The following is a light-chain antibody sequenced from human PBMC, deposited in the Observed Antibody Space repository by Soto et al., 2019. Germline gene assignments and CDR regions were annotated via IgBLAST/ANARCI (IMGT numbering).Light chain of an antibody. CDR3: PQANTFPFT. J-gene: IGKJ3*01. CDR1: QAIGNW. Sequence: DIQMTQSPSSVSAAVGDRVTITCRASQAIGNWLAWYQQKPRKVPKLLIYAASTVQSGVPSRLSGRGTGTDFTRAISSLQSEDLATDFGPQANTFPFTFGPGTKVYIK. CDR2: AAS. V-gene: IGKV1-12*01.